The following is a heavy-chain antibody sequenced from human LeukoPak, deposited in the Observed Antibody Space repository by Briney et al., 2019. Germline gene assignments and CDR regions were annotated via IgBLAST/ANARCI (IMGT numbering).Heavy chain of an antibody. D-gene: IGHD1/OR15-1a*01. CDR3: TRDGNSCCSYGMDV. CDR2: IRSKAYGATT. J-gene: IGHJ6*02. V-gene: IGHV3-49*04. Sequence: GGSLRLSCTASGFTFGDYALSWVRQAPGKGLEWVGFIRSKAYGATTEYAASVKGRFTISRDDSKSIAYLQMNSLKTEDTAAYYCTRDGNSCCSYGMDVWGQGTTVTVSS. CDR1: GFTFGDYA.